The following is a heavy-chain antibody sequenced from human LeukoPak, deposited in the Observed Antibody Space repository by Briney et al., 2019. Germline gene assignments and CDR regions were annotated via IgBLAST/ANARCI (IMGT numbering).Heavy chain of an antibody. Sequence: ASVKVSCKASGYTFTGYYMHWVRQAPGQGLEWMGWINPNSGGTNYAQKFQGRVTMTRDTSISTAYMELSRLRSDDTAVYYCARDRGPHGYDAFDIWGQGTMVTVSS. CDR1: GYTFTGYY. CDR3: ARDRGPHGYDAFDI. D-gene: IGHD5-18*01. J-gene: IGHJ3*02. V-gene: IGHV1-2*02. CDR2: INPNSGGT.